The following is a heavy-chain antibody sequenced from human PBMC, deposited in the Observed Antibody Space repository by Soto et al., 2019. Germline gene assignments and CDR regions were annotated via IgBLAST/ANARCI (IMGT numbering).Heavy chain of an antibody. CDR2: IYSGGNT. V-gene: IGHV3-53*04. D-gene: IGHD3-16*01. Sequence: EVQLVECGGGLVQPGGSLRLSCAASGFIVSSNYVTWVRQAPGRGLEWVSVIYSGGNTYYADSVKGRFTISRHNSENTVYLQVNSLRVEDTARYFCAGGSRPLDYWGQGTLVIVSS. CDR1: GFIVSSNY. CDR3: AGGSRPLDY. J-gene: IGHJ4*02.